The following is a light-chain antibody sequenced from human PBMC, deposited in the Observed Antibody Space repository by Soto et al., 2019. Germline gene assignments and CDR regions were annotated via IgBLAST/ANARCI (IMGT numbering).Light chain of an antibody. CDR2: GAS. CDR1: QSVSSSY. V-gene: IGKV3-20*01. CDR3: QQYGSSRIT. J-gene: IGKJ5*01. Sequence: DIVMTQSPDSLAVSLGERATLSCRASQSVSSSYLAWYQQKPGQAPRLLIYGASSRATGIPDRFSGSGSGTDFTLTISRLEPEDFAVYYCQQYGSSRITFGQGTRLEIK.